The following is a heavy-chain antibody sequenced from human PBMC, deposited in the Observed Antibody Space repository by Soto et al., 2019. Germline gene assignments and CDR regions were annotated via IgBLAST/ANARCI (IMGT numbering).Heavy chain of an antibody. V-gene: IGHV4-31*03. J-gene: IGHJ6*02. CDR3: ARDHAARVAAAPSYYYYGMDV. Sequence: QVQLQESGPGLVKPSQTLSLTCTVSGGSISSGGYYWSWIRQHPGKGLEWIGYIYYSGSTYYNPSLKSRVTISVDTSKYQFSLKLSSVTAADTAVYYCARDHAARVAAAPSYYYYGMDVWGQGTTVTVSS. D-gene: IGHD2-2*01. CDR1: GGSISSGGYY. CDR2: IYYSGST.